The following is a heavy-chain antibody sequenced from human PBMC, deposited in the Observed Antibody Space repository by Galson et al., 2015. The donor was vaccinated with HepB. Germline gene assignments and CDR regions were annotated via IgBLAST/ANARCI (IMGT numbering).Heavy chain of an antibody. V-gene: IGHV1-8*01. Sequence: SVKVSCKASGYTFTSYDINWVRQATGQGLEWMGWMNPNSGNTGYAQKFPGRVTMTRNTSIRTAYMELSSLRSEDTAVYYCARGHGYSYGYPYYYYGMDVWGQGTTVTVSS. CDR1: GYTFTSYD. CDR2: MNPNSGNT. D-gene: IGHD5-18*01. J-gene: IGHJ6*02. CDR3: ARGHGYSYGYPYYYYGMDV.